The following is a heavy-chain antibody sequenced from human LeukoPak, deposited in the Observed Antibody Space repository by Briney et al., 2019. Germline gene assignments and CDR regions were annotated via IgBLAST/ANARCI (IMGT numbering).Heavy chain of an antibody. V-gene: IGHV4-38-2*02. J-gene: IGHJ6*03. Sequence: PSETLSLTCTVSGYSISSGYYWGWIRQPPGKGLEWIGSIYHSGSTYYNPSLKSRVTISVDTSKNQFSLKLSSVTAADTAVYYCARDHWGDSYMDVWGKGTTVTVSS. CDR1: GYSISSGYY. CDR2: IYHSGST. D-gene: IGHD2-21*02. CDR3: ARDHWGDSYMDV.